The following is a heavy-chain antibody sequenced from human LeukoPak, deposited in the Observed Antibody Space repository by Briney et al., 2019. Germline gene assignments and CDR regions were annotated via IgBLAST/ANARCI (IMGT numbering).Heavy chain of an antibody. V-gene: IGHV6-1*01. Sequence: SQTLSLTCGISGDSVSSKSVAWNWIRQSPSRGLEWLGRTYYRSKWFNEYAASVKSRITINPDTSKNQFSLELNSVTPEDTAVYYCARDVAGTRFDYWGQGTLVTVSS. D-gene: IGHD2-15*01. CDR2: TYYRSKWFN. J-gene: IGHJ4*02. CDR1: GDSVSSKSVA. CDR3: ARDVAGTRFDY.